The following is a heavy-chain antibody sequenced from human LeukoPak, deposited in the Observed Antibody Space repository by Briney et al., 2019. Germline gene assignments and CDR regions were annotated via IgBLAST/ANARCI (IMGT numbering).Heavy chain of an antibody. CDR3: ARHFGVVTKGVYYYYYGMDV. V-gene: IGHV3-66*04. D-gene: IGHD3-3*01. Sequence: PGGSLRLSCAASGFTVSTNYMSWVRQAPGKGLAWVSVIYSGGSTYYADYVKGRFTISRDNSKNTLYLKMNSLRAEDTAVYYCARHFGVVTKGVYYYYYGMDVWGQGTTVTVSS. CDR1: GFTVSTNY. J-gene: IGHJ6*02. CDR2: IYSGGST.